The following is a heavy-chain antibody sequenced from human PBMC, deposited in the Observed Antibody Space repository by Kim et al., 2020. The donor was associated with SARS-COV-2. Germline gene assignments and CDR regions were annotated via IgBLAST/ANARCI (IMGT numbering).Heavy chain of an antibody. V-gene: IGHV3-53*01. CDR3: STSRGYNYYGIDV. J-gene: IGHJ6*02. CDR1: GLTVSSNY. D-gene: IGHD3-10*01. Sequence: GGSLRLSCAASGLTVSSNYMTWVRQAPGKGLDWVSLIYGGGSTYYADSVKGRFTISRDNSKNTLYLQMNSLRVDDTAVYYCSTSRGYNYYGIDVWGQGTTVTVSS. CDR2: IYGGGST.